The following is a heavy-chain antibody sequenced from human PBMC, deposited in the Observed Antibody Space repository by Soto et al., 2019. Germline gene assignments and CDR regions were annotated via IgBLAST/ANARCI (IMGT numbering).Heavy chain of an antibody. CDR1: GGSISISNYY. CDR2: IYYSGNT. CDR3: ARLGGYCSTTGCYGYYAMDV. J-gene: IGHJ6*02. V-gene: IGHV4-39*01. Sequence: SETLSLTCTVSGGSISISNYYWGGILQPPGKGLEWIGSIYYSGNTYYNPSLKSRVTMSVDTSKNQFSLKLSSVTAADTAVYYCARLGGYCSTTGCYGYYAMDVWGQGTTVTVSS. D-gene: IGHD2-2*01.